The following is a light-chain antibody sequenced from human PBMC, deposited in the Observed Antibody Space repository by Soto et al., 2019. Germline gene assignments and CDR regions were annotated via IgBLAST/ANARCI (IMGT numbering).Light chain of an antibody. CDR3: LLSLSNQVRV. Sequence: QTVVTQEPSLTVSPGGTVTLTCASSTGEVTSGYFPNWIQQKPGQPPRSLIYNTDNKYSWTPARCSGSLLGGKAALTLSCVEPEDEADYYCLLSLSNQVRVFGGGTKLTVL. CDR1: TGEVTSGYF. J-gene: IGLJ2*01. CDR2: NTD. V-gene: IGLV7-43*01.